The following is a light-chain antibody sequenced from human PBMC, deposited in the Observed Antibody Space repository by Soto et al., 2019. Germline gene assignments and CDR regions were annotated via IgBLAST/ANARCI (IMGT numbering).Light chain of an antibody. CDR3: SSYAGSSWV. CDR1: TSDVGIYNL. CDR2: EVD. V-gene: IGLV2-23*02. J-gene: IGLJ3*02. Sequence: QSVLTQPASVSGSPGQSITISCSGTTSDVGIYNLVSWYQQHPGKAPKLVIYEVDKRPSGVSNRFSGSRSGNTASLTISGLQSEDEADYYCSSYAGSSWVFGGGTKVTVL.